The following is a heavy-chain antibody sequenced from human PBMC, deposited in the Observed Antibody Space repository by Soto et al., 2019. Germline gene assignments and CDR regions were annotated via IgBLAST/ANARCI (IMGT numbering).Heavy chain of an antibody. CDR2: ISGSGGST. CDR3: AKDASYYDSSGYYYYYYGMDV. V-gene: IGHV3-23*01. Sequence: EVQLLESGGGLVQPGGSLRLSCAASGFTFSSYAMSWVRQAPGKGLEWVSAISGSGGSTYYADSVKGRFTISRDNSKNTLYLQMNSLRAEDTAVYYCAKDASYYDSSGYYYYYYGMDVWGQGTTVTVSS. J-gene: IGHJ6*02. D-gene: IGHD3-22*01. CDR1: GFTFSSYA.